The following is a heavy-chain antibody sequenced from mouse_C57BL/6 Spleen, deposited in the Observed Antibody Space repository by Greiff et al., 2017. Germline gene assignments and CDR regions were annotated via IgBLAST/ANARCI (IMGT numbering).Heavy chain of an antibody. J-gene: IGHJ1*03. Sequence: EVKLMESGGGLVQPGGSLSLSCAASGFTFTDYYMSWVRQPPGKALEWLGFIRNKANGYTTEYSASVKGRFTISRDNSQSILYLQMNALRAEDSATYYCASPNWVHWYFDVWGTGTTVTVSS. D-gene: IGHD4-1*01. CDR2: IRNKANGYTT. CDR1: GFTFTDYY. V-gene: IGHV7-3*01. CDR3: ASPNWVHWYFDV.